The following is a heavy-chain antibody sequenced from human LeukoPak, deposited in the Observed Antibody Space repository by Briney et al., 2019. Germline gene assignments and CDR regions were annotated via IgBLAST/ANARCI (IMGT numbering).Heavy chain of an antibody. CDR3: ARVPPPDGGHFDY. J-gene: IGHJ4*02. CDR1: GFTFSSYA. D-gene: IGHD4-23*01. Sequence: GGSLRLSCAASGFTFSSYAMHWVRQAPGKGLEWVAVISYDGSNKYYADSVKGRFTISRDNSKNTLYLQMNSLGAEDTAVYYCARVPPPDGGHFDYWGQGTLVTVSS. CDR2: ISYDGSNK. V-gene: IGHV3-30-3*01.